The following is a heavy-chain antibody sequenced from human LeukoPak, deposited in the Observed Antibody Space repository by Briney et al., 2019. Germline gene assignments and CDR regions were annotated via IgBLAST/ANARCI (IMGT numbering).Heavy chain of an antibody. V-gene: IGHV3-21*01. Sequence: PGGSLRLSCAASGFTFSSYSMNWVRQAPGKGLEWVSSISSSSSYIYYADSVKGRFTISRDNAKNSLYLQMNSLRAEDTAVYYCARDRRSSWPQYYYYDGMDVWGQGTTVTVSS. CDR1: GFTFSSYS. J-gene: IGHJ6*02. D-gene: IGHD6-13*01. CDR2: ISSSSSYI. CDR3: ARDRRSSWPQYYYYDGMDV.